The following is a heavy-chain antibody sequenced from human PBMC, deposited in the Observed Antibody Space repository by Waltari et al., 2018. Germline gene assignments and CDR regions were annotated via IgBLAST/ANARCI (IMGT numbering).Heavy chain of an antibody. CDR1: GFTFDDYT. CDR3: AKVGIAVAGHLHYFDY. J-gene: IGHJ4*02. CDR2: ISWDGGST. D-gene: IGHD6-19*01. Sequence: EVQLVESGGVVVQPGGSLRLSCAASGFTFDDYTMHWVRQAQGKGLEWVSLISWDGGSTYYADSVKGRFTISRDNSKNSLYLQMNSLRTEDTALYYCAKVGIAVAGHLHYFDYWGQGTLVTVSS. V-gene: IGHV3-43*01.